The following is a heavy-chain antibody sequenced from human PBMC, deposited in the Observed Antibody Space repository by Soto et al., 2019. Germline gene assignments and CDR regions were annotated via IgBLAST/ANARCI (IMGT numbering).Heavy chain of an antibody. CDR2: INPSGGST. CDR1: GYTFTSYY. V-gene: IGHV1-46*03. CDR3: ARDSDFWSCCLVSAKHYYGMDF. Sequence: ASVKVSCKASGYTFTSYYMHWVRQAPGQGLEWMGIINPSGGSTSYAQKFQGRVTMTRDTSTSTVYMELSSLRPEDTAVYYCARDSDFWSCCLVSAKHYYGMDFWGQGTTVTVSS. D-gene: IGHD3-3*01. J-gene: IGHJ6*02.